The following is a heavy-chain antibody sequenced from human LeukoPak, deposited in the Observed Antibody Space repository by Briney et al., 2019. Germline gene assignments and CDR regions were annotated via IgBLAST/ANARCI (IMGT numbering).Heavy chain of an antibody. D-gene: IGHD3-10*01. CDR3: AGDMVRGVILRRVLEY. V-gene: IGHV1-8*01. J-gene: IGHJ4*02. Sequence: EASVKVSCKASGYTFTSYDINWVRQATGQGLEWMGWMNPNSGNTGYAQKFQGRVTMTRNTSISTAYMELSSLRSEDTAVYYCAGDMVRGVILRRVLEYWGQGTLVTVSS. CDR1: GYTFTSYD. CDR2: MNPNSGNT.